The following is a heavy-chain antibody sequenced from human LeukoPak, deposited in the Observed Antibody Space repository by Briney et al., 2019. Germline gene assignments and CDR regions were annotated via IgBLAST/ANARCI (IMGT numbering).Heavy chain of an antibody. Sequence: PSGTLSLTCAVSGGSISSSNWWSWVRQPPGKGLEWIGEIYHSGSTNYNPSLKSRVTISVDKSKNQFSLKLSSVTAADTAVYYCATQPGIAAAGRLDYWGQGTLVTVSS. CDR3: ATQPGIAAAGRLDY. CDR2: IYHSGST. V-gene: IGHV4-4*02. CDR1: GGSISSSNW. D-gene: IGHD6-13*01. J-gene: IGHJ4*02.